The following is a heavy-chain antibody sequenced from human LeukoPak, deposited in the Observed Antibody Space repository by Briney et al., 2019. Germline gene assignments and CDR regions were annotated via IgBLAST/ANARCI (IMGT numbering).Heavy chain of an antibody. CDR2: LRNGAST. CDR3: AGDRYYYDSGGFTI. D-gene: IGHD3-22*01. J-gene: IGHJ4*02. V-gene: IGHV3-74*01. Sequence: GGSLRLSCAASGFTFSSYWMHWVRQAPGKGLVWVSGLRNGASTGYADSVKGRFTISRDNAKNSLYLQMNSLRAEDTAVYYCAGDRYYYDSGGFTIWGRGTLVTVSS. CDR1: GFTFSSYW.